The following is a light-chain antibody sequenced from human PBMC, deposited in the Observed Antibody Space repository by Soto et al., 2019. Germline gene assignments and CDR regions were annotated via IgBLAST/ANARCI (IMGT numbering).Light chain of an antibody. J-gene: IGKJ4*01. CDR1: QSVLYSSNNKNY. CDR3: QQYYTTLVT. V-gene: IGKV4-1*01. Sequence: DIVMTQSPDSLAVSLGERATINCKASQSVLYSSNNKNYLAWYQQKPGQPPNLLIYWASTRESGVPDRLSGSGSGTDFTLTISSLQAEDVAVYYCQQYYTTLVTFGGGTKVEIK. CDR2: WAS.